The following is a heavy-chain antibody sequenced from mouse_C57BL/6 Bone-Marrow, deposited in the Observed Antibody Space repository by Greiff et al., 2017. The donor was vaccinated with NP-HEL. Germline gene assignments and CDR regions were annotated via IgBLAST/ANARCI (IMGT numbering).Heavy chain of an antibody. CDR2: IRNKANNHAT. CDR3: TSGVITTVVATDAMDY. Sequence: EVMLVESGGGLVQPGGSMKLSCAASGFTFSDAWMDWVRQSPEKGLEWVAEIRNKANNHATYYAESVKGRFTISRDDSKSSVYLQMNSLRAEDTGIYYCTSGVITTVVATDAMDYWGQGTSVTVSS. D-gene: IGHD1-1*01. V-gene: IGHV6-6*01. J-gene: IGHJ4*01. CDR1: GFTFSDAW.